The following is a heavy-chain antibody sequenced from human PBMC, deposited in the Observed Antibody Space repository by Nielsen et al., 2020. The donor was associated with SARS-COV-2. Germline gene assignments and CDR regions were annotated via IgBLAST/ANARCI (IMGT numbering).Heavy chain of an antibody. Sequence: SETLSLTCSVSGGAISSYYWSWIRQPPGKGLEWIAYISYPGSTEYNPSLQRRLRISVDTSKNHFSLNLSSVTAADTAVYFCAGIHSSASIDFWGQGTLVTVSS. J-gene: IGHJ4*02. CDR3: AGIHSSASIDF. V-gene: IGHV4-59*08. D-gene: IGHD6-19*01. CDR2: ISYPGST. CDR1: GGAISSYY.